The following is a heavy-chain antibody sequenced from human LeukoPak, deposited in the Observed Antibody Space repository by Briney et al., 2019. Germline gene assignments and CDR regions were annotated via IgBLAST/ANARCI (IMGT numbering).Heavy chain of an antibody. CDR1: GGSFSGYY. D-gene: IGHD3-22*01. Sequence: SETLSLTCAVYGGSFSGYYWSWIRQPPGKGLEWIGEINHSGSTNYNPSLKSRVTISVDTSKNQFSLELSSVTAADTAVYYCAVNYYDSSGLWGQGTPVTVSS. J-gene: IGHJ4*02. CDR2: INHSGST. CDR3: AVNYYDSSGL. V-gene: IGHV4-34*01.